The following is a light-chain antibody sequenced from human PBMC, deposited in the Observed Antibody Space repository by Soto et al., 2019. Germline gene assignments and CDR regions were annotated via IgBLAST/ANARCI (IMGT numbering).Light chain of an antibody. Sequence: QSVLTQPPSVSGAPGQRVTISCTGSDSNIGAGYDVHWYQQFPGTAPKLLIYGNYNRPSGVPDRFSASKSDTSASLAITGLQAEDEADYWCQSYDGGLSDVVFGGGTKLTVL. V-gene: IGLV1-40*01. J-gene: IGLJ2*01. CDR1: DSNIGAGYD. CDR3: QSYDGGLSDVV. CDR2: GNY.